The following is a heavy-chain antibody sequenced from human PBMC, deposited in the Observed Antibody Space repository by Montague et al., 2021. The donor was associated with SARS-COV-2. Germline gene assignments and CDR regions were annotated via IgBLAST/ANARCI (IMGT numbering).Heavy chain of an antibody. CDR3: ARHPPGYRYFYYLDV. J-gene: IGHJ6*03. Sequence: SETLSLTCTVSGGSISSYYWSWIRQPPGKGLEWIGYLYYSGSTXXXPSXXXRVTISVDTSKSQFSLRLNSVTAADTAVYYCARHPPGYRYFYYLDVWGKGTTVTVSS. D-gene: IGHD1-1*01. V-gene: IGHV4-59*01. CDR1: GGSISSYY. CDR2: LYYSGST.